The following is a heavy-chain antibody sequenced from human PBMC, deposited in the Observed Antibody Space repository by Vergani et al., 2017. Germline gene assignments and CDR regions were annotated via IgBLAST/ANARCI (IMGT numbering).Heavy chain of an antibody. CDR2: INTNTRNP. Sequence: QVQLVQSGSELKKPGASVKVSCKASGYTFTTYAMNWVRQAPGQGLEWMGWINTNTRNPTYAPGFTGRFVFSLDTSVSTTYLHISSLEPEDTAVYYCARDPSVREAPGGRFEYWGQGTLVTVSS. CDR3: ARDPSVREAPGGRFEY. D-gene: IGHD3-10*02. J-gene: IGHJ4*02. V-gene: IGHV7-4-1*02. CDR1: GYTFTTYA.